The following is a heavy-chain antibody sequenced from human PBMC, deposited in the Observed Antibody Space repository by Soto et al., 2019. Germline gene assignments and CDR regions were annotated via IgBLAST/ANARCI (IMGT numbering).Heavy chain of an antibody. J-gene: IGHJ4*02. Sequence: SETLSLTCAVYGGSFSGYYWSWIRQPPGKGLEWIGEINHSGSTNYNPSLKSRVTISVDPSKNQFSLKLSSVTAADTAVYYCARAPYYDFWSGYYAYWGQGTLVTVSS. V-gene: IGHV4-34*01. CDR1: GGSFSGYY. D-gene: IGHD3-3*01. CDR2: INHSGST. CDR3: ARAPYYDFWSGYYAY.